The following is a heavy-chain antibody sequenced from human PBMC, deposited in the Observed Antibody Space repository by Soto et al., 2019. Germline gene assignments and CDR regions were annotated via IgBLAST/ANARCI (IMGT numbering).Heavy chain of an antibody. J-gene: IGHJ4*02. Sequence: EVQLVESGGGLVQPGGSLRLSCAASGFTFSRYSMNWVRQAPGKGLEWISNISSSSSIMFYADSVKGRFTISRDNAKNSLYLQMNSLRAEDTAVYYCARDWFDNSGWPSPFDHWGQGTLVTVSS. D-gene: IGHD6-19*01. CDR1: GFTFSRYS. CDR2: ISSSSSIM. CDR3: ARDWFDNSGWPSPFDH. V-gene: IGHV3-48*01.